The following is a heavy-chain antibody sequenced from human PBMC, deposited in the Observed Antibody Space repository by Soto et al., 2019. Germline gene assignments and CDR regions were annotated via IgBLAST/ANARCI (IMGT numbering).Heavy chain of an antibody. Sequence: EVQLVESGGALVKPGGSLTLSCAASGITFTNAWMNWVRQAPGKGLEWVGRIKSKTDGGTADFAAPVTGRFTISRDDSQNTLYLPMNSLKTEDTAVYYCTTDRARYDRAAFHIWGQGTLVTVSS. V-gene: IGHV3-15*02. CDR1: GITFTNAW. J-gene: IGHJ3*02. CDR2: IKSKTDGGTA. D-gene: IGHD3-22*01. CDR3: TTDRARYDRAAFHI.